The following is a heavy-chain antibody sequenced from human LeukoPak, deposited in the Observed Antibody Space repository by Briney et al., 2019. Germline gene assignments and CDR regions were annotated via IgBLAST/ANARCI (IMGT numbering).Heavy chain of an antibody. CDR1: GFTFSGFA. V-gene: IGHV3-73*01. Sequence: GGSLRLSCAASGFTFSGFAMHWVRQASGKGLEWVGRIRSKANRYATAYAASVKGRFTISRDDSKNTAYLQMNSLKTEETAVYYCTRRGVAAADTDYWGQGTLVTVSS. CDR3: TRRGVAAADTDY. D-gene: IGHD6-13*01. J-gene: IGHJ4*02. CDR2: IRSKANRYAT.